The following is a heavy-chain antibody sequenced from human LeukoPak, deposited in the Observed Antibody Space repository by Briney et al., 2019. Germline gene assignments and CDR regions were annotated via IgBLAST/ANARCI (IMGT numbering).Heavy chain of an antibody. CDR3: ATDVPHHINSYFYY. V-gene: IGHV1-2*02. CDR2: INPHSGGT. Sequence: ASVKVSCKASGYTFTAYDMHWVRQAPGQGLEWMGWINPHSGGTTYAQKFQGRVTITRDTSISTAYMDLSSLRSDDTAVYYCATDVPHHINSYFYYWGQGTLVTVSS. CDR1: GYTFTAYD. D-gene: IGHD2-21*01. J-gene: IGHJ4*02.